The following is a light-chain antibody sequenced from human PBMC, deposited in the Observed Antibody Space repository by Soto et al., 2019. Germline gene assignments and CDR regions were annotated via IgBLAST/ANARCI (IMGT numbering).Light chain of an antibody. CDR3: HQYGSTPFT. CDR1: QSVSTNY. V-gene: IGKV3-20*01. Sequence: EIVLTQSPGTLSLSPGDRATLSCRASQSVSTNYLAWYQQKLGQAPRLLIYGASSRATGIPDRFSGNGSGKDFTLTISRLEPEDFAVYYCHQYGSTPFTFGPGTKVDIQ. J-gene: IGKJ3*01. CDR2: GAS.